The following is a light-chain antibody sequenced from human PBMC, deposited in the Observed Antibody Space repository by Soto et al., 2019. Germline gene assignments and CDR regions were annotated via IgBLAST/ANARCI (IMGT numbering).Light chain of an antibody. J-gene: IGKJ1*01. CDR3: QQHNTYSRA. Sequence: DIQMTQSPSTLSASVGDRVTITCRASQSIRTYLAWYQQKPGKAPKLLIYKASSLESGVPSRFSGSGSGTEFTLTISSLQPDDFATYYCQQHNTYSRAFGQGTKVEIK. CDR1: QSIRTY. V-gene: IGKV1-5*03. CDR2: KAS.